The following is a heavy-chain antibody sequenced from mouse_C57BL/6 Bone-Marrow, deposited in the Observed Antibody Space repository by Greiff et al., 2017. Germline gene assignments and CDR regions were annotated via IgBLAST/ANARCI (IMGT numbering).Heavy chain of an antibody. J-gene: IGHJ1*03. Sequence: QVQLQQSGAELAKPGASVKLSCKASGYTFTSYWMHWVKQRPGQGLEWIGYINPSSGYTKYNQKFKDKATLTADKSSSTAYMQLSSLTYEDSAVYYCASTVVAPRWDFDVGGTGTTVTVSS. CDR1: GYTFTSYW. CDR3: ASTVVAPRWDFDV. D-gene: IGHD1-1*01. V-gene: IGHV1-7*01. CDR2: INPSSGYT.